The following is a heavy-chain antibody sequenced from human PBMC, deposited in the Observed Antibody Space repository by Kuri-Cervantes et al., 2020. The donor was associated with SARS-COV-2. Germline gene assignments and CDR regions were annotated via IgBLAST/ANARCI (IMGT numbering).Heavy chain of an antibody. CDR1: GGSFSGYY. CDR3: ARGSPSGWYRVYDY. D-gene: IGHD6-19*01. Sequence: SQTLSLTCAVYGGSFSGYYWSWIRQPPGKGLEWIGEINHSGSNNYNPALKSRVTISVDTSKNQFSLKLSSVTAADTAVYYWARGSPSGWYRVYDYWGQGTLVTVSS. J-gene: IGHJ4*02. CDR2: INHSGSN. V-gene: IGHV4-34*01.